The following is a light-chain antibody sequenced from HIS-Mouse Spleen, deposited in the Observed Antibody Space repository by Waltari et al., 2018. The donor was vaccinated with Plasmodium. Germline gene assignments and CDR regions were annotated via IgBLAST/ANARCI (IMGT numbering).Light chain of an antibody. CDR1: SCDVGGYHY. Sequence: QSALTQPPSASGSPGPSVTISCTGTSCDVGGYHYVSWYQQHPGKAPKLMIYEVSKRPSGVPDRFSGSKSGNTASLTVSGLQAEDEADYYCSSYAGSNNLVFGGGTKLTVL. V-gene: IGLV2-8*01. CDR2: EVS. J-gene: IGLJ2*01. CDR3: SSYAGSNNLV.